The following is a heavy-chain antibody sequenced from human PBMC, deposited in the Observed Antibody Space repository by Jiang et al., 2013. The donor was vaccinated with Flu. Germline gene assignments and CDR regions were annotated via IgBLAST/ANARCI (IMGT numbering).Heavy chain of an antibody. CDR2: INHSGST. CDR1: GGSFSGYY. Sequence: LLKPSETLSLTCAVYGGSFSGYYWSWIRQPPGKGLEWIGEINHSGSTNYNPSLKSRVTISVDTSKNQFSLKLSSVTAADTAVYYCARVGEVVVAAPTDAFDIWGQGTMVTVSS. CDR3: ARVGEVVVAAPTDAFDI. D-gene: IGHD2-15*01. J-gene: IGHJ3*02. V-gene: IGHV4-34*01.